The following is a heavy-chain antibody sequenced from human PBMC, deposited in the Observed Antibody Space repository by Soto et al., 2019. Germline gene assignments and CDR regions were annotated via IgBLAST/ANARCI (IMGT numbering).Heavy chain of an antibody. J-gene: IGHJ6*02. Sequence: PGGSLRLSCAASGFTFSSYSMNWVRQAPGKGLEWVSSISSSSSYIYYADSVKGRFTIPRDNAKNSLYLQMNSLRAEDTAVYYCARDLGVDYDFWSGYPGHYYYYGMDVWGQGTTVTVSS. D-gene: IGHD3-3*01. CDR3: ARDLGVDYDFWSGYPGHYYYYGMDV. CDR1: GFTFSSYS. CDR2: ISSSSSYI. V-gene: IGHV3-21*01.